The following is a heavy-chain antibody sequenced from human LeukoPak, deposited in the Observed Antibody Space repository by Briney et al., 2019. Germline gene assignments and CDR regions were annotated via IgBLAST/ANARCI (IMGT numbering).Heavy chain of an antibody. V-gene: IGHV3-74*01. CDR1: GFDFSSNW. CDR3: SKDHYWSIDY. CDR2: IKGDGIST. Sequence: GGSLRLSCAASGFDFSSNWMHWVRHAPGQGLVWVSRIKGDGISTNYADSVKGRFTISRDIAKNTLYLQMNSLRAEDTGVYYCSKDHYWSIDYWGRGTLVTVSS. D-gene: IGHD3-3*01. J-gene: IGHJ4*02.